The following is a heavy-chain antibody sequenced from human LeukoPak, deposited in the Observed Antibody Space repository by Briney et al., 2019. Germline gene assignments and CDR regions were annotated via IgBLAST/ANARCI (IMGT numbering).Heavy chain of an antibody. CDR3: AREDTGRYSYDSVAYYFSY. D-gene: IGHD3-22*01. V-gene: IGHV4-38-2*02. CDR1: GYSISCGFY. CDR2: IYHSGST. J-gene: IGHJ4*02. Sequence: SETLSLTCNVSGYSISCGFYWGWIRQPPGKGLEWIGSIYHSGSTYYNPSLKSRVTISVDPSKNQFSLKLSSVTAADTAVYYCAREDTGRYSYDSVAYYFSYWGQGTLVTVSS.